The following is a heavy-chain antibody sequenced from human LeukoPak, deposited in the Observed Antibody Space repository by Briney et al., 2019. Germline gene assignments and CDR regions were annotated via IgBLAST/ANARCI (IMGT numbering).Heavy chain of an antibody. Sequence: GESLKISCKGSGFSFTSYWIAWVRQMPGKGLECMGIIYPTDSETRYSPPFQDQVTISADKSISTAYLRWNSLKASDTALYYCASAIVEVPAADHAFDIWGQETMVIVSS. CDR1: GFSFTSYW. CDR3: ASAIVEVPAADHAFDI. CDR2: IYPTDSET. J-gene: IGHJ3*02. V-gene: IGHV5-51*01. D-gene: IGHD2-2*01.